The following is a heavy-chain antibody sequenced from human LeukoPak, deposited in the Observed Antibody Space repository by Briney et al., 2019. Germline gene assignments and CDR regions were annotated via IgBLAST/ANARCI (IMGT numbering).Heavy chain of an antibody. D-gene: IGHD6-6*01. J-gene: IGHJ6*02. V-gene: IGHV3-66*01. CDR1: GFTFSSYA. Sequence: GGSLRLSCAASGFTFSSYAMSWVRQAPGKGLEWVSVIYSGGNTYYADSVKGRFTISRDNSKNTLYLQMNSLRAEDTAVYYCARDGSSSTYYYYGMDVWGQGTTVTVSS. CDR2: IYSGGNT. CDR3: ARDGSSSTYYYYGMDV.